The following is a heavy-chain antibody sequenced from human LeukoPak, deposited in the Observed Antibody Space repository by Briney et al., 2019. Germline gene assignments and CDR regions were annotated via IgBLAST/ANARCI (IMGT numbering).Heavy chain of an antibody. V-gene: IGHV1-3*01. J-gene: IGHJ4*02. CDR2: INAGNGNT. Sequence: GASVKVSCMASGYTFTSYAMHWVRQALGQRLEWMGWINAGNGNTKYSQKFQGRVTITRDTSARTAYMELSSLRSEDTAVYYCARSGYCSSTSSRNHYYFDYWGQGTLVTVSS. D-gene: IGHD2-2*01. CDR1: GYTFTSYA. CDR3: ARSGYCSSTSSRNHYYFDY.